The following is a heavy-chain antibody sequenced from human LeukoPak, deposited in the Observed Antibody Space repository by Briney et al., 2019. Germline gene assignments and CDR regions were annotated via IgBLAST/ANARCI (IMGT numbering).Heavy chain of an antibody. V-gene: IGHV1-69*13. D-gene: IGHD3-22*01. CDR3: ARAGYYYDSSGYYSYFDY. CDR1: GGTFSSYA. Sequence: SVKVSCKASGGTFSSYAISWVRQAPGQGLEWMGGIIPIFGTANYAQKFQGRVTITADESTSTAYMELSSLRSEDTAVYYCARAGYYYDSSGYYSYFDYWGQGTLVTVSS. J-gene: IGHJ4*02. CDR2: IIPIFGTA.